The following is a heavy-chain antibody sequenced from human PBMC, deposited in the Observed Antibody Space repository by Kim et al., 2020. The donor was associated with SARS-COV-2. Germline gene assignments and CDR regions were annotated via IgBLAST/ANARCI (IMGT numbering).Heavy chain of an antibody. Sequence: GGSLRLSCAASGFTFSGYEMNWVRQAPGKGLEWFSYISSSGSTIYYADSVKGRFTISRDNAKNSLYLQMNSLTAEDTAVYYCARLGSPGLWTPLVAVYY. V-gene: IGHV3-48*03. J-gene: IGHJ6*01. CDR1: GFTFSGYE. D-gene: IGHD3-3*01. CDR3: ARLGSPGLWTPLVAVYY. CDR2: ISSSGSTI.